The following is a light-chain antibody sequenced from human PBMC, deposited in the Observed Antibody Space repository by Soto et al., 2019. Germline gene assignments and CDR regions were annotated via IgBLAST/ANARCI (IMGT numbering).Light chain of an antibody. CDR2: DAS. CDR1: QSVSTY. Sequence: EIVLTQSPATLCLSPGERATLSCWASQSVSTYLAWFQQKPGQAPRLIIYDASSRATGIPARFSGSGSGTEFTLTISSLEPEDFAVYYCQQRSNWPVTFGQGTRVEIK. J-gene: IGKJ1*01. CDR3: QQRSNWPVT. V-gene: IGKV3-11*01.